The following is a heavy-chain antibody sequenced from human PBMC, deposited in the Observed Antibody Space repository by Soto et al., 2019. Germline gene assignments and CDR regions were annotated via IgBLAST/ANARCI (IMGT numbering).Heavy chain of an antibody. CDR2: ISWNSGSI. CDR3: AKDWTDDYGDYIDAFDI. J-gene: IGHJ3*02. V-gene: IGHV3-9*01. Sequence: EVQLVESGGGLVQPGRSLRLSCAASGFTFDDYAMHWVRQAPGKGLEWVSGISWNSGSIGYVDSVKGRFTISRDNAKNSLYLQMNSLRAEDTALYYCAKDWTDDYGDYIDAFDIWGQGTMVTVSS. D-gene: IGHD4-17*01. CDR1: GFTFDDYA.